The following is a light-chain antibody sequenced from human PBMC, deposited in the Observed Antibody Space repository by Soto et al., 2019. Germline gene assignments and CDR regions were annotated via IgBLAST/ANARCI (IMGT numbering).Light chain of an antibody. Sequence: DMHMTQSPSNLSASVGDRVTITCRASQSISSWLAWYQQKPGKAPKLLIYKASSLESGVPSRFSGSGSGTEFTLTISSLQPDDFATYYCQQYNSYWTFGQGTKVDIK. CDR1: QSISSW. J-gene: IGKJ1*01. V-gene: IGKV1-5*03. CDR2: KAS. CDR3: QQYNSYWT.